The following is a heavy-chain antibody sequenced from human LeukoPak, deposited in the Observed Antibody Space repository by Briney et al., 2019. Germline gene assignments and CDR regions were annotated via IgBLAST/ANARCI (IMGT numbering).Heavy chain of an antibody. J-gene: IGHJ5*02. CDR2: ISGSGGST. Sequence: AGGSLRLSCAASGFTFSSYAMSWVRQAPGKGLEWVSAISGSGGSTYYADSVKGRFTISRDNSKNTLYLQMNSLRAEDTAVYYCAKLMVRGVISDNWFDPWRQGTLVTVSS. CDR1: GFTFSSYA. D-gene: IGHD3-10*01. V-gene: IGHV3-23*01. CDR3: AKLMVRGVISDNWFDP.